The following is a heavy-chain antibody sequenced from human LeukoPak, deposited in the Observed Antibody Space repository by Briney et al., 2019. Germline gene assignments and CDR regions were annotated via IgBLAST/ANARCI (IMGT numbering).Heavy chain of an antibody. V-gene: IGHV1-69*01. Sequence: GSSVKVSCKASGGTFSSYAISWVRQAPGQGLEWMGGIILIFGTANYAQKFQGRVTITADESTSTAYMELSSLRSEDTAVYYCARRRIRFGELLYGSWFDPWGQGTLVTVSS. CDR3: ARRRIRFGELLYGSWFDP. J-gene: IGHJ5*02. CDR2: IILIFGTA. D-gene: IGHD3-10*01. CDR1: GGTFSSYA.